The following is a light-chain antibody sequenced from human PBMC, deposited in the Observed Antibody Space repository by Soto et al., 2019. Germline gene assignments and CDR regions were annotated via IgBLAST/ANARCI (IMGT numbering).Light chain of an antibody. CDR3: KQRSNWPPIT. CDR1: QSVSSY. CDR2: DAS. J-gene: IGKJ5*01. V-gene: IGKV3-11*01. Sequence: EIVLTQSPATLSLSPGERATLSCRASQSVSSYLAWYQQKPGQALRLLIYDASNGATGIPARFSGSGSGTAFTLPISSLEFKDFAVYYCKQRSNWPPITCGQGTRREIK.